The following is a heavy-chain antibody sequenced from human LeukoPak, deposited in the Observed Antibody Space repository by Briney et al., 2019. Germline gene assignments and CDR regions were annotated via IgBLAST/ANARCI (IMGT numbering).Heavy chain of an antibody. Sequence: SETLSLTCTVSGYSISSGYYWGWIRQPPGKGLEWIGGMYHTGSTYYNPSLKSRVTISIDTSKNQFSLQLSSVTAADTAVYYCARESLQLRNYFDYWGQGTLVTVSS. D-gene: IGHD1-7*01. J-gene: IGHJ4*02. V-gene: IGHV4-38-2*02. CDR3: ARESLQLRNYFDY. CDR1: GYSISSGYY. CDR2: MYHTGST.